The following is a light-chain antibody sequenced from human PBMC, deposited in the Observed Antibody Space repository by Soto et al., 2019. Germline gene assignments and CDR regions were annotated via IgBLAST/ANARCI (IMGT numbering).Light chain of an antibody. Sequence: QSVLTQPPSVSGAPGQRVTIFCSGSSSNIGNNAVNWYQQLPGKPPRALIYYDDLLPSGVSKRFSGSKSGTSVSLAISGLQSDDEGAYYCASWDDTLSGVVFGGGTKLTVL. CDR1: SSNIGNNA. V-gene: IGLV1-36*01. J-gene: IGLJ3*02. CDR2: YDD. CDR3: ASWDDTLSGVV.